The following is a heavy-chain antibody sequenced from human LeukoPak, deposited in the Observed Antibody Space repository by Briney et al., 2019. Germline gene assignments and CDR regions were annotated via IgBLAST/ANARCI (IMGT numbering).Heavy chain of an antibody. CDR3: ARAQLWFDY. J-gene: IGHJ5*01. Sequence: ASVKVSCKASGYTFTTYGIGWVRQAPGQGLEWMGWISPYNGNTNYAQEFQDRVTMTTDASTNTAYMELRSLRSDDTAVYYCARAQLWFDYWGQGTLVTVSS. D-gene: IGHD2-2*01. CDR1: GYTFTTYG. V-gene: IGHV1-18*01. CDR2: ISPYNGNT.